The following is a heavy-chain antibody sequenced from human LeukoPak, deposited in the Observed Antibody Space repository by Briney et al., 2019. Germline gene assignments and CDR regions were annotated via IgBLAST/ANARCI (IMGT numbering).Heavy chain of an antibody. V-gene: IGHV3-30*18. J-gene: IGHJ4*02. CDR2: ISYDGSNK. CDR3: AKDRDYGDY. CDR1: GFTFSSYG. Sequence: GGSLRLSCAASGFTFSSYGMHWVCQAPGKGLEWVAVISYDGSNKYYADSVKGRFTISRDNSKNTLYLQMNSLRAEDTAVYYCAKDRDYGDYWGQGTLVTVSS.